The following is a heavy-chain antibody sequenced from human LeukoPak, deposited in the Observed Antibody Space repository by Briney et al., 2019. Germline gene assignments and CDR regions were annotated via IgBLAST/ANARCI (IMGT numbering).Heavy chain of an antibody. CDR2: ISAHNGNM. CDR3: ARAKTLEWSINLGAFDI. Sequence: ASVKVSCKASGYTFTRYGISWVRQAPGQGLEWMGWISAHNGNMRYAQKLQGRVTMTTDTSTTTAYMELRSLRSEDTAVYYCARAKTLEWSINLGAFDIWGQGTMVTVSS. D-gene: IGHD3-3*01. CDR1: GYTFTRYG. V-gene: IGHV1-18*01. J-gene: IGHJ3*02.